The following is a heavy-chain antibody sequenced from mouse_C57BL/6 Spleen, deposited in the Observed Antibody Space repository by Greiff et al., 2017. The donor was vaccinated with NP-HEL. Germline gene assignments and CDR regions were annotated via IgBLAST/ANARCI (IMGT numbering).Heavy chain of an antibody. CDR2: IWSGGST. V-gene: IGHV2-2*01. Sequence: QVQLQQSGPGLVQPSQSLSITCTVSGFSLTSYGVHWVRQSPGTGLEWLGVIWSGGSTDYNAAFISRLSISKDNSKSQVFFKMNSLQADDTAIYYCARNSDYYGSSRAWFAYWGQGTLVTVSA. CDR1: GFSLTSYG. D-gene: IGHD1-1*01. J-gene: IGHJ3*01. CDR3: ARNSDYYGSSRAWFAY.